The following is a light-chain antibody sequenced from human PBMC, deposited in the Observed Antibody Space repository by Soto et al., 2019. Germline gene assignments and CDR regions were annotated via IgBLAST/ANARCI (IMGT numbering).Light chain of an antibody. V-gene: IGKV3-20*01. CDR3: QQYANSQIT. CDR2: GAS. CDR1: QSVSSSY. Sequence: EIVLTQSHGRLSLSPGYRATISCRGSQSVSSSYLAWYKQKPGQAPRLLIYGASSRATGIPERFSGSGSGTDFTLTINRLDPEDFAVYYCQQYANSQITVGQCTRLEIK. J-gene: IGKJ5*01.